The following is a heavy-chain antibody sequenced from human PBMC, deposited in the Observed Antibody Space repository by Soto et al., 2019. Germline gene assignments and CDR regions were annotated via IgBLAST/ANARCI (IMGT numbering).Heavy chain of an antibody. CDR3: GTQRGGGGY. D-gene: IGHD6-25*01. V-gene: IGHV3-53*01. J-gene: IGHJ4*02. Sequence: EVQLVESGGGLIQPGGSLRLSCAVSGFTVSNNYMSWVRQAPGKGLEGVSVIYSGGYTAYGDSVKGRFTISRDNSKNTKNPQRKGLGADDTAVYYGGTQRGGGGYWGQGTLVTVSS. CDR2: IYSGGYT. CDR1: GFTVSNNY.